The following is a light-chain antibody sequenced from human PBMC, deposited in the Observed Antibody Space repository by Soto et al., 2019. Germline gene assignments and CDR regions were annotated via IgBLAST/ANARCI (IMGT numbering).Light chain of an antibody. J-gene: IGKJ1*01. CDR1: HSISRR. CDR3: QQYNSYTWT. V-gene: IGKV1-5*01. CDR2: DAS. Sequence: DIQMTQSPSTLSASVGDRVIITCRASHSISRRLAWYQQKPGKAPKLLIYDASSLETGVPSRISGSGSGTEFTLTISSLQPDDFATYYCQQYNSYTWTFGQGTKVDIK.